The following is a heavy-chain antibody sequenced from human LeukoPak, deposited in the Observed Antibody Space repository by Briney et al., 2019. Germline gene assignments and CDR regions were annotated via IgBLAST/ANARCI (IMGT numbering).Heavy chain of an antibody. Sequence: GGSLRLSCAASGITVSDNYMALVRQAPGKGLEWVSVIYSGGTTYYADSVKGRFTISRHNSKNTVYLQMNSLRVEDTAIYYCARDARGNFDYWGQGTLVTVSS. CDR2: IYSGGTT. D-gene: IGHD2-15*01. CDR3: ARDARGNFDY. J-gene: IGHJ4*02. V-gene: IGHV3-53*04. CDR1: GITVSDNY.